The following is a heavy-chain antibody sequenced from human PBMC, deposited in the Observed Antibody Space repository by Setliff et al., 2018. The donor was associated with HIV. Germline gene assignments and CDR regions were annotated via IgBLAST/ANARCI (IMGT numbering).Heavy chain of an antibody. Sequence: SVKVSCKASGGTLSSYAISWVRQAPGQGLEWMGRIIPISGTANNAQKFQGRVTITADKSTSTAYMELSSLRSEDTAVYYCARGRLSWSPDFWGQGTLVTVSS. CDR3: ARGRLSWSPDF. V-gene: IGHV1-69*06. CDR1: GGTLSSYA. J-gene: IGHJ4*02. CDR2: IIPISGTA.